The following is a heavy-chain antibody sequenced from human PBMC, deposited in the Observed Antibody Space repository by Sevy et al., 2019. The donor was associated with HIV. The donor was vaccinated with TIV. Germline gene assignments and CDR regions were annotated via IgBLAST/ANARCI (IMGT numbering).Heavy chain of an antibody. D-gene: IGHD1-1*01. V-gene: IGHV3-33*08. J-gene: IGHJ3*02. CDR3: ASEHNWDDAFDI. CDR1: GFTFNMYG. Sequence: GGSLRLSCAASGFTFNMYGMHWVRQAPGKGLEWVGQIWYDGSIKKNADSGKGRFTISRDNSKSTLYLQMNSLRGEDTAVYFCASEHNWDDAFDIWGQGTMVTVSS. CDR2: IWYDGSIK.